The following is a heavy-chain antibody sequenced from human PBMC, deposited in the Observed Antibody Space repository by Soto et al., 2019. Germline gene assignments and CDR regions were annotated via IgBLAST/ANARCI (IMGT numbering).Heavy chain of an antibody. CDR1: GGSISSYH. J-gene: IGHJ5*02. Sequence: PSETLSLTCTVSGGSISSYHWSWIRQSPGKGLEWIGYTSNSAPTIYNPSLKSRVTISADTSKNQFSLRLSSVTAADTAVYYRASIYDSIVYYYGNNWFDPWGQGTLVTVSS. CDR2: TSNSAPT. CDR3: ASIYDSIVYYYGNNWFDP. V-gene: IGHV4-59*12. D-gene: IGHD3-22*01.